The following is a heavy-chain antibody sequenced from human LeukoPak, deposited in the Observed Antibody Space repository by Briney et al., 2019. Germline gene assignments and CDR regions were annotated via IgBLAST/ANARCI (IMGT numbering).Heavy chain of an antibody. CDR2: IYYSGST. V-gene: IGHV4-59*01. D-gene: IGHD3-22*01. CDR1: GGSISSYY. Sequence: SESLSLTCTVSGGSISSYYWSWIRQPPGKGLEWIGYIYYSGSTNYNPSLKSRVTISVDPSKNQSSLKLSSVTAADTAVYYCASLLYYDSSGCRPVTNAFDIWGQGTMVTVSS. J-gene: IGHJ3*02. CDR3: ASLLYYDSSGCRPVTNAFDI.